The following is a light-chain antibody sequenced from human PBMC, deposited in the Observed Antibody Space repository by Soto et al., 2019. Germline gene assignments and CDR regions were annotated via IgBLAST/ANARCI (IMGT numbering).Light chain of an antibody. CDR2: GAS. J-gene: IGKJ1*01. CDR1: HSVSSSY. CDR3: QQYGSSPWT. V-gene: IGKV3-20*01. Sequence: EIRVTKSPVALSLSQGERATLSCRASHSVSSSYLAWYQQKPGQAPRLLIYGASSRATGIPDRFSGSGSGTDFTLTISRLEPEDFALYYCQQYGSSPWTFGQGTKVDIK.